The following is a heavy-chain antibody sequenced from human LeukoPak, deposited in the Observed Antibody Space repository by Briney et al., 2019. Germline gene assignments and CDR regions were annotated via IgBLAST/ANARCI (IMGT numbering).Heavy chain of an antibody. D-gene: IGHD3-16*01. V-gene: IGHV4-4*09. Sequence: SETLSLTCSVSGGSLSNFYWNWIRQPPGKGLEWIGYIYSIGSTNYSPSLTGRVKISVDTSKNQFSLKLTSVTAADTAVYYCARRVGGHYYFMDVWGKGTMVTVSS. J-gene: IGHJ6*03. CDR2: IYSIGST. CDR3: ARRVGGHYYFMDV. CDR1: GGSLSNFY.